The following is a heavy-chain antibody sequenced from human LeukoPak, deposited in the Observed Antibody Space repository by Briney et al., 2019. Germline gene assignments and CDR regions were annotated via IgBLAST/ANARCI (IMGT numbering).Heavy chain of an antibody. CDR1: GFTFSSYW. Sequence: PGGSLRLSCAASGFTFSSYWMSWVRQAPGKGLEWVANIKQDGSEKYYVDSVKGRFTISRDNAKNSLYLQMNSLRAEDTAVYYCARLMIFGVVNSAFDIWGQGTMVTVSS. D-gene: IGHD3-3*01. V-gene: IGHV3-7*01. J-gene: IGHJ3*02. CDR2: IKQDGSEK. CDR3: ARLMIFGVVNSAFDI.